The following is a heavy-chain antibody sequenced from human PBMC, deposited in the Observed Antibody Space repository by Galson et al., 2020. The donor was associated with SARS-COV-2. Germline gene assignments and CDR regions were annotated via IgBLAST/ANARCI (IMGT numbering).Heavy chain of an antibody. J-gene: IGHJ4*02. CDR1: GGSISSGGYY. Sequence: SETPSLTCTVSGGSISSGGYYWSWIRQPAGKGLEWIGRIYTSGSTNYNPSLKSRVTISVDTSKNQFSLKLSSVTAADTAVYYCARGNSSSWPLDYWGQGTLVTVSS. D-gene: IGHD6-13*01. CDR2: IYTSGST. V-gene: IGHV4-61*02. CDR3: ARGNSSSWPLDY.